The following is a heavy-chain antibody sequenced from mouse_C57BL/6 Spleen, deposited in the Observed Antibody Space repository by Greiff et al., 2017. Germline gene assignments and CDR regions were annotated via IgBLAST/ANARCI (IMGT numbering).Heavy chain of an antibody. Sequence: VQLQQSGPELVKPGASVKISCKASGYTFTDYYMNWVKQSHGNSLEWIGDINPNNGGTSYNQKFKGKATLTVDKSSSTAYMELRSLTSEDSAVYYCARSAGWELMDYWGQGTSVTVSS. CDR2: INPNNGGT. D-gene: IGHD2-3*01. CDR1: GYTFTDYY. J-gene: IGHJ4*01. CDR3: ARSAGWELMDY. V-gene: IGHV1-26*01.